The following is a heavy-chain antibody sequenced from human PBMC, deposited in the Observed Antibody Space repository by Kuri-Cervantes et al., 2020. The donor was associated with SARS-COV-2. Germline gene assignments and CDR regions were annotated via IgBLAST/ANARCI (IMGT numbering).Heavy chain of an antibody. CDR3: ARGISYSGYDLDY. J-gene: IGHJ4*02. Sequence: GGSLRLSCAASGFTFSSYGMHWVRQAPGKGLEWVAFIRYDGSNKYYADSVKGRFTISGDNSKNTLYLQMNSLRAEDTAVYYCARGISYSGYDLDYWGQGTLVTVSS. V-gene: IGHV3-30*02. CDR1: GFTFSSYG. D-gene: IGHD5-12*01. CDR2: IRYDGSNK.